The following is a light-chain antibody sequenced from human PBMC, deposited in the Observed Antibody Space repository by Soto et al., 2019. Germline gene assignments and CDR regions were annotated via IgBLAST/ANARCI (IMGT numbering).Light chain of an antibody. J-gene: IGKJ5*01. CDR2: DAS. CDR3: QQRSNWIT. Sequence: EIVLTQSPATLSLSPGERATLSCRASQSVGSYLAWYQQKPGQAPRLLIYDASNSATGIPARFSGSGSGTDFTLTISSLEPEDFAVYYCQQRSNWITFGQGTRLEMK. CDR1: QSVGSY. V-gene: IGKV3-11*01.